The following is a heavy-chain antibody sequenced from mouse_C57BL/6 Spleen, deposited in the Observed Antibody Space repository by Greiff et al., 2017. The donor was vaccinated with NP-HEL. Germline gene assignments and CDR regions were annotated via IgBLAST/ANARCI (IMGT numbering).Heavy chain of an antibody. J-gene: IGHJ3*01. V-gene: IGHV1-82*01. Sequence: QVQLQQSGPELVKPGASVKISCKASGYAFSSSWMNWVKQRPGKGLEWIGRIYPGDGDTNYNGKFKGKATLTADKSSSTAYMQLSSLTSEDSAVYFCASQASIGAYWGQGTLVTVSA. CDR2: IYPGDGDT. CDR1: GYAFSSSW. CDR3: ASQASIGAY. D-gene: IGHD6-1*01.